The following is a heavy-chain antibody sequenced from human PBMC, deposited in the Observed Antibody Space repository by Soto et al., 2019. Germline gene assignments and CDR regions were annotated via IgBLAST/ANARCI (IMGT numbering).Heavy chain of an antibody. Sequence: GGSLRLSCADSGFRFSSYSMSWVRQTPGKGREWVAAITATGDRTYYADSVTGRFTISRDNSKKTHYLQMTSLRAEDTAMYYCATMNGYFEYWGQGTPVTVSS. D-gene: IGHD3-22*01. CDR1: GFRFSSYS. CDR3: ATMNGYFEY. V-gene: IGHV3-23*01. J-gene: IGHJ4*02. CDR2: ITATGDRT.